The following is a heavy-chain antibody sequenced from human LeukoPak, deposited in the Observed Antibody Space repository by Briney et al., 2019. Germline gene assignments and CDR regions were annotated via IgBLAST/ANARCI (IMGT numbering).Heavy chain of an antibody. D-gene: IGHD3-22*01. Sequence: GRSLRLSCAASGFTFDNYAMHWVRQAPGKGLEWVSGISWNSGSIGYADSVKGRFTISRDNAKNSLYLQMNSLRAEDTALYYCAKPRDSSGYYGSFDYWGQGTLVTVSS. V-gene: IGHV3-9*01. CDR2: ISWNSGSI. CDR3: AKPRDSSGYYGSFDY. CDR1: GFTFDNYA. J-gene: IGHJ4*02.